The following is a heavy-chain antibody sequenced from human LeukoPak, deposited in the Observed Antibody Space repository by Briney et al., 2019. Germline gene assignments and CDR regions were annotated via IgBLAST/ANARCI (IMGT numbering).Heavy chain of an antibody. CDR2: INPSGGST. Sequence: ASVKVSCKASGYTFTSYYMHWVRQAPGQGLEWMGIINPSGGSTSCAQKFQGRVAMTRDSSIGTAYLELSSLSSDDTAVYYCVRGDNVVSTAMLLLRYWGQGTLVAVSS. J-gene: IGHJ1*01. V-gene: IGHV1-46*01. CDR3: VRGDNVVSTAMLLLRY. D-gene: IGHD2-21*02. CDR1: GYTFTSYY.